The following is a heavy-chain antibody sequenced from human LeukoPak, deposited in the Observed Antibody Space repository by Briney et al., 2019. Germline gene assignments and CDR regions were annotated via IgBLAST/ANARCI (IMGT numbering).Heavy chain of an antibody. Sequence: SETLSLTCTVSGGSISSYYWTWIRQPPGKGLESIGYIYYSGSTNYNPSLKSRVTISADTSKNQFSLKLTSVTAADTAVYYCARATPYSSGWIDYWGQGTLVTVSS. CDR1: GGSISSYY. CDR3: ARATPYSSGWIDY. CDR2: IYYSGST. V-gene: IGHV4-59*01. J-gene: IGHJ4*02. D-gene: IGHD6-19*01.